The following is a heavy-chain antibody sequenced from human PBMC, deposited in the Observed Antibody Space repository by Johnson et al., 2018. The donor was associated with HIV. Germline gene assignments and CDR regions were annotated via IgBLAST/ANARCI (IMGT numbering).Heavy chain of an antibody. CDR2: IRYDGSNK. V-gene: IGHV3-30*02. J-gene: IGHJ3*02. CDR1: GFTFSRYG. Sequence: QVQLVESGGGVVQPGRSLRLSCAASGFTFSRYGMHWVRQAPGKGLEWVAFIRYDGSNKYSADSVKGRFTISRDNSRNTLYLQMGSLRPEDMAVYYCARASALDIWGQGTMVTVSS. CDR3: ARASALDI.